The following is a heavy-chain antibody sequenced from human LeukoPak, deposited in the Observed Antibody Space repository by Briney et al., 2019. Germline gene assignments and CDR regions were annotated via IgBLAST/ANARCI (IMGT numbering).Heavy chain of an antibody. Sequence: GASVKVSCKASGGTFSSYAISWVRQAPGQGLEWMGGIIPIFGTANYAQKFQGRVTITTDESTSTAYMELSSLRSEDTAVYYCARDLSGAAAADNWFDPRGQGTLVTVSS. V-gene: IGHV1-69*05. CDR2: IIPIFGTA. D-gene: IGHD6-13*01. CDR3: ARDLSGAAAADNWFDP. J-gene: IGHJ5*02. CDR1: GGTFSSYA.